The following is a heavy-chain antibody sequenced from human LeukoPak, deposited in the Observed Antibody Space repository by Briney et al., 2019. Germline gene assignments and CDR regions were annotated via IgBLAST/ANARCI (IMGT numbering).Heavy chain of an antibody. J-gene: IGHJ4*02. Sequence: GGSLRLSCAASGFTFTNYWMSWVRQAPWKGLEWAANIKQDGSEKYYVTSVKGRFTISRDNAKNSLYLQMNSLRAEDTAIYYCAREDDWNYEDYWGQGTLVTVSS. V-gene: IGHV3-7*01. CDR1: GFTFTNYW. CDR2: IKQDGSEK. CDR3: AREDDWNYEDY. D-gene: IGHD1-7*01.